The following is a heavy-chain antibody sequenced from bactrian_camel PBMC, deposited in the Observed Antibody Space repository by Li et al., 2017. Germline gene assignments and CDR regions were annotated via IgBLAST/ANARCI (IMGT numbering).Heavy chain of an antibody. Sequence: QLVESGGGAVKAGGSLTLSCEASGYTSVSYCMGWFRQAPGKEREGIAAINNEGRTDYADPVKDRFHVTYDAAKATLYLQMDSLKPADTAMYYCTAIKATKFTRLRCDYGGSWYRYNVWGQGTQVTVS. V-gene: IGHV3S55*01. J-gene: IGHJ4*01. CDR1: GYTSVSYC. CDR2: INNEGRT. D-gene: IGHD6*01. CDR3: TAIKATKFTRLRCDYGGSWYRYNV.